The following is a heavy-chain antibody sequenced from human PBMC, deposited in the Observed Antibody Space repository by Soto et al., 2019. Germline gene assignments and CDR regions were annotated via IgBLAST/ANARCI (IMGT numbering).Heavy chain of an antibody. D-gene: IGHD2-15*01. CDR1: GYTFKNYD. CDR2: MNPNSGNT. V-gene: IGHV1-8*01. CDR3: ARAPVYGGNGWLDP. J-gene: IGHJ5*02. Sequence: QVQLVQSGAEVKRPGASVMVSCRATGYTFKNYDINWVRQATGQGLEWMGRMNPNSGNTGYAQKFQVRVTMTRNTSMSTACLELSSLRSEDTAVYYWARAPVYGGNGWLDPWGQGTLVTVSS.